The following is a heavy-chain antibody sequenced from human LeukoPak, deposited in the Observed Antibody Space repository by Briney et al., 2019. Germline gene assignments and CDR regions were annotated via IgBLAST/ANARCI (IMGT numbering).Heavy chain of an antibody. V-gene: IGHV4-34*01. CDR2: INHSGST. Sequence: PSETLSLTCAVYGGSFSGYYWSWIRQPPGKGLEWIGEINHSGSTNYNPSLKSRVTISVDTSKNQFSLKLSSVTAADTAVYYCARAAAASRSRVHNWFDPWGQGTLVTVSS. D-gene: IGHD6-13*01. J-gene: IGHJ5*02. CDR1: GGSFSGYY. CDR3: ARAAAASRSRVHNWFDP.